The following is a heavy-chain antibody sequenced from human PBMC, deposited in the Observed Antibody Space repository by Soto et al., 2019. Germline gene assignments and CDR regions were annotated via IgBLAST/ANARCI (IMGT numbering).Heavy chain of an antibody. V-gene: IGHV3-30-3*01. CDR1: GFTFSSHA. J-gene: IGHJ4*02. CDR2: ISYDGSNK. Sequence: QVQLVESGGGVVQPGRSLRLSCAASGFTFSSHAMHWVRQAPGKGLEWVAGISYDGSNKYYADSVKGRFTISRHNSKNTLFLQMDTLRPEDTAVYYCARSGQLPDYWGQGTLVTVSS. D-gene: IGHD3-10*01. CDR3: ARSGQLPDY.